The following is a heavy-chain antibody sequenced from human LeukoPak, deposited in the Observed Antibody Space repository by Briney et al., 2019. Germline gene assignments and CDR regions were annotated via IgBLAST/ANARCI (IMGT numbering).Heavy chain of an antibody. J-gene: IGHJ4*02. CDR1: GFTFSTYV. V-gene: IGHV3-23*01. CDR2: ISGSGGST. Sequence: GGSLMLSCAASGFTFSTYVMSWGRQAPGKGLEWVSAISGSGGSTYYADSVKGRFTISRDNSKNTLYLQMNSLGADDTAVYYCAKAVSSGRFWDSWGQGTLVTVSS. D-gene: IGHD6-19*01. CDR3: AKAVSSGRFWDS.